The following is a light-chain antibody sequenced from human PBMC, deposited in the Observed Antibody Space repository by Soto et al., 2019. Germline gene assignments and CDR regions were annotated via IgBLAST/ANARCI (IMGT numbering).Light chain of an antibody. CDR2: EVS. Sequence: QSALTQPASVSGSPGQSITISCTGTSSDVGSYNLVSWYQQHPGKAPKLMIYEVSKRPSGVSNRFSGSKSGNTASLTISGLQAEDEADYYCCSYAVTDVFGTGTKLTVL. CDR1: SSDVGSYNL. CDR3: CSYAVTDV. V-gene: IGLV2-23*02. J-gene: IGLJ1*01.